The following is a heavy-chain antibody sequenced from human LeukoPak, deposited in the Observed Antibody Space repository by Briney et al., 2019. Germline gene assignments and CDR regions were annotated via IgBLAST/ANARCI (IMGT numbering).Heavy chain of an antibody. J-gene: IGHJ4*02. V-gene: IGHV3-30-3*01. CDR2: MSYDGSTK. Sequence: GGSLRLSCAASRVTFSSYAMHWVRQAPGKGLEWVAVMSYDGSTKYYADSVKGRFTISRDNSENTLYLQMNSLRPEDTAVYYCARSGYSRRYPAYFDYWGQGTLVTVSS. CDR3: ARSGYSRRYPAYFDY. CDR1: RVTFSSYA. D-gene: IGHD1-26*01.